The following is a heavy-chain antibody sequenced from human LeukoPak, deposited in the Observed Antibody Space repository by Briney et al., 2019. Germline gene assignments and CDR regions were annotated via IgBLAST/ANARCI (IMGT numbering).Heavy chain of an antibody. Sequence: PSETLSLTCTVSGGSISSSSSYWGWIRQPPGEGLEWIGSIYYSGSIYYNPSLKSRVTISVDTSKNQFSLKLSSVTAADTAVYYCARHYYESSGPIDDWGQGTLVTVPS. J-gene: IGHJ4*02. CDR2: IYYSGSI. CDR1: GGSISSSSSY. CDR3: ARHYYESSGPIDD. V-gene: IGHV4-39*01. D-gene: IGHD3-22*01.